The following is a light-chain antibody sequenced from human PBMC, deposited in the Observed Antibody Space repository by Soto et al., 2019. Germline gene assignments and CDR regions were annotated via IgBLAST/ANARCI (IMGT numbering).Light chain of an antibody. V-gene: IGKV3-15*01. CDR2: DAS. Sequence: ENVLTQSPATLSVSPGERATLSCRASQSVRSKLAWYQQKPGQATRLLIYDASTRATGIPARFSGSGSGTEFTLTISSLQSEDFASYYCQQYNNWHPITFGQGTRLEIK. CDR3: QQYNNWHPIT. J-gene: IGKJ5*01. CDR1: QSVRSK.